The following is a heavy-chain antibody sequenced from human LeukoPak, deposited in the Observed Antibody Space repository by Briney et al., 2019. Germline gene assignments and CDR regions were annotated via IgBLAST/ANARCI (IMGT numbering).Heavy chain of an antibody. CDR2: INPSGGST. CDR3: ARDPEEMATIGYFQH. Sequence: ASVKVSCKASRYTFTNFFMHWVRQAPGQGLEWMGIINPSGGSTSYAQKFQGRVTMTRDTSASTAYMELSSLRSEDTAVYYCARDPEEMATIGYFQHWGQGTLVTVSS. J-gene: IGHJ1*01. D-gene: IGHD5-24*01. CDR1: RYTFTNFF. V-gene: IGHV1-46*01.